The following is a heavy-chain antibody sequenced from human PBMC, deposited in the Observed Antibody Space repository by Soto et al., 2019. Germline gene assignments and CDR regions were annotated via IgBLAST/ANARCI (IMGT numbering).Heavy chain of an antibody. Sequence: PGGSLRLSCAASGFTFSSYGMHWVRQAPGKGLEWVAVISYDGSNKYYADSVKGRFTISRDNSKNTLYLQMNSLRAEDTAVYYCAKDKGYCSSTSCYTMGVWGQGTTVTVSS. J-gene: IGHJ6*02. CDR1: GFTFSSYG. D-gene: IGHD2-2*02. CDR3: AKDKGYCSSTSCYTMGV. V-gene: IGHV3-30*18. CDR2: ISYDGSNK.